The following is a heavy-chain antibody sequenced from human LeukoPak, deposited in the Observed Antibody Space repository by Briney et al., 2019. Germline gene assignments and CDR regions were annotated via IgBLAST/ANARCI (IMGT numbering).Heavy chain of an antibody. D-gene: IGHD3-10*02. Sequence: GGSLILSCAASGFTFSSYEMNWVRQAPGKGLEWVSYVSSSGSTIYYADSVKGRFTISRDNAKNSLYLQMNSLRAEDTAVYYCAELGITMIGGVWGKGTTVTISS. CDR2: VSSSGSTI. J-gene: IGHJ6*04. CDR3: AELGITMIGGV. V-gene: IGHV3-48*03. CDR1: GFTFSSYE.